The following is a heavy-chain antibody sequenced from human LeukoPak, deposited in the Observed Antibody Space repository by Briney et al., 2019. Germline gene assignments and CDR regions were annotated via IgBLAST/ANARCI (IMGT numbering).Heavy chain of an antibody. Sequence: ASVKVSCTASGYTFTSYYMHWARQAPGQGLEWMGIINPSGGSTSYAQKFQGRVTMTRDMSTSTVYMEPSSLRSEDTAVYYCARDRNKQWLVRYYYYMDVWGKGTTVTVSS. CDR3: ARDRNKQWLVRYYYYMDV. J-gene: IGHJ6*03. CDR2: INPSGGST. CDR1: GYTFTSYY. D-gene: IGHD6-19*01. V-gene: IGHV1-46*01.